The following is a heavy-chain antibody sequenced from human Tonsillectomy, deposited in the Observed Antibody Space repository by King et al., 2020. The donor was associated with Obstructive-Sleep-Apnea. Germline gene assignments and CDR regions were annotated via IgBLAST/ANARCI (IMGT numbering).Heavy chain of an antibody. J-gene: IGHJ6*02. D-gene: IGHD1-1*01. CDR1: GFTFDDYA. CDR3: AKDITWNDVEGPHYYYGMDV. Sequence: VQLVESGGGLVQPGRSLRLSCAASGFTFDDYAMHWVRQAPGKGLEWVSGISWNSGSIGYADSVKGRFTISRDNAKNSLYLQMNSLRAEDTALYYCAKDITWNDVEGPHYYYGMDVWGQGTTVTVSS. V-gene: IGHV3-9*01. CDR2: ISWNSGSI.